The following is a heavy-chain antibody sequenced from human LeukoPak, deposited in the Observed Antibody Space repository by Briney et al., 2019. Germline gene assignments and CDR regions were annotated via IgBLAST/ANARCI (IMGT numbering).Heavy chain of an antibody. CDR3: TTPAGDPPWDFDY. V-gene: IGHV3-15*01. Sequence: KSGGALRLSCAASGFTFSNAWMSWDRQAPGKGLEWVGRTKSKTEGWTKDYDAHVKSRFTISRDDSKNTMYLQMNSLKTEETAVYYCTTPAGDPPWDFDYWGQGTLVTVSS. CDR2: TKSKTEGWTK. CDR1: GFTFSNAW. J-gene: IGHJ4*02. D-gene: IGHD4-17*01.